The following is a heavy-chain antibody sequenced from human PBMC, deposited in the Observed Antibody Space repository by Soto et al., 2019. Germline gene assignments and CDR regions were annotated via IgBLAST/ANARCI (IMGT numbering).Heavy chain of an antibody. CDR3: ARDESAGSSTTN. CDR1: GVRFSTYG. Sequence: EVQLMESGGGLVKPGGSLRLSCAASGVRFSTYGMNWVRQAPGKGPEWVSSIDSSGRYVYYADSVEGRFTTSRDNAKNSLYLQMNSLRVEDTALYFCARDESAGSSTTNWGQGTLVTVSS. D-gene: IGHD2-2*01. CDR2: IDSSGRYV. V-gene: IGHV3-21*01. J-gene: IGHJ4*02.